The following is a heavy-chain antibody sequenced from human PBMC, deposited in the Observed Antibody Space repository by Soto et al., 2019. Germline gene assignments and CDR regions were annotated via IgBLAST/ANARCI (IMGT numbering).Heavy chain of an antibody. CDR1: GYTFTSYA. Sequence: GASVKVSCKASGYTFTSYAMHWVRQAPGQRLEWMGWINAGNGNTKYSQKFQGRVTITRDTSASTAYMELSSLRSEDTAVYYCARGYYDSSVPLWFDPWGQGTLVTVSS. D-gene: IGHD3-22*01. J-gene: IGHJ5*02. CDR2: INAGNGNT. CDR3: ARGYYDSSVPLWFDP. V-gene: IGHV1-3*01.